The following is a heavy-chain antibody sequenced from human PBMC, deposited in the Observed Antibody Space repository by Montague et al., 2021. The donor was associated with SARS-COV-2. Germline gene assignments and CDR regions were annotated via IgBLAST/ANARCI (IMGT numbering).Heavy chain of an antibody. CDR1: GGSISGYY. J-gene: IGHJ6*02. V-gene: IGHV4-59*12. CDR2: IYYSGST. D-gene: IGHD2-8*01. CDR3: ARLLRSCTNGVFRTYYYYAMDV. Sequence: SETLSLTCTVSGGSISGYYWSWIRQPPGKGLEWIGYIYYSGSTKYNPFLESRVTVSVDTSKNQVSLKLSSVTAADTAVYYCARLLRSCTNGVFRTYYYYAMDVWGQGTTVTVSS.